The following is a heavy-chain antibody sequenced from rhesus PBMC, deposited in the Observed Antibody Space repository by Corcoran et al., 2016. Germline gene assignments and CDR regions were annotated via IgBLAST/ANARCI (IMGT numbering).Heavy chain of an antibody. CDR1: GGSVSSSNW. J-gene: IGHJ4*01. Sequence: QVQLQESGPGLVKPSETLSLTCAVSGGSVSSSNWWSWIRPPPGKGLEWIGYISGSSGSTYYNPSLKSRVTISTDTSKNQFSLKLSSVTAADTAVYYCATSGYSYSLDYWGQGVLVTVSS. CDR3: ATSGYSYSLDY. D-gene: IGHD5-12*01. CDR2: ISGSSGST. V-gene: IGHV4-65*01.